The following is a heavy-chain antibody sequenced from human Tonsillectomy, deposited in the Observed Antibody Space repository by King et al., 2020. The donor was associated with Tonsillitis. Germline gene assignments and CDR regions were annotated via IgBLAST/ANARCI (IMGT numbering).Heavy chain of an antibody. CDR1: GFTFSSYA. Sequence: VQLVESGGGVVQPGRSLRLSCAASGFTFSSYAMHWVRQAPGKGLEWVAVISYDGSNKYYADSVKGRFTISRDNSKNTLYLQMTSLRAEDTAVYYCAREQMATIVFDYWGQGTLVTVSS. J-gene: IGHJ4*02. CDR3: AREQMATIVFDY. V-gene: IGHV3-30-3*01. D-gene: IGHD5-24*01. CDR2: ISYDGSNK.